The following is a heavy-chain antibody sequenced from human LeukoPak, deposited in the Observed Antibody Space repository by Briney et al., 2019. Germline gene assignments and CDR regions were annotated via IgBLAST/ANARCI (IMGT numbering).Heavy chain of an antibody. J-gene: IGHJ4*02. V-gene: IGHV3-23*01. CDR2: VRPSDGPT. CDR3: TRDHITSWQIDF. D-gene: IGHD2-2*01. CDR1: GFTFSSYS. Sequence: PGGSLRLSCAASGFTFSSYSMNWVRQAPGKGLEWVSHVRPSDGPTTYAESVKGRFTISRDNSKNTVSLQMNSLRVEDTAVYYCTRDHITSWQIDFWGQGTMVTVSS.